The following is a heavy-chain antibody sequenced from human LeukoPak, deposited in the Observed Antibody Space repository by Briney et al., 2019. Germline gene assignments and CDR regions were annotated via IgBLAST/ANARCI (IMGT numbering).Heavy chain of an antibody. CDR1: GGSISSYY. CDR2: IYYSGST. D-gene: IGHD3-3*01. CDR3: ARGGDFWSGYYPTGP. J-gene: IGHJ5*02. V-gene: IGHV4-59*12. Sequence: SETLSLTCTVSGGSISSYYWSWIRQPPVKGLEWIGYIYYSGSTNYNPSLKSRVTISVDRSKNQFSLKLSSVTAADTAVYYCARGGDFWSGYYPTGPWGQGTLVTVSS.